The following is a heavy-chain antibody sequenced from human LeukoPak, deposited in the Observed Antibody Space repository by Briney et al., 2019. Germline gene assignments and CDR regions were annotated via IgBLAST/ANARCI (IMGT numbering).Heavy chain of an antibody. CDR1: DFAFYGYS. J-gene: IGHJ4*02. CDR2: ISSNSGYI. V-gene: IGHV3-21*06. Sequence: GGSLRLSCAASDFAFYGYSMHWVRQAPGKGLEWISSISSNSGYIYYADSVKGRFTISRDNAKNSLYLQVAGLRVEDTALYYCAREIVSSGCLDYWGQGSLVTVSS. D-gene: IGHD6-19*01. CDR3: AREIVSSGCLDY.